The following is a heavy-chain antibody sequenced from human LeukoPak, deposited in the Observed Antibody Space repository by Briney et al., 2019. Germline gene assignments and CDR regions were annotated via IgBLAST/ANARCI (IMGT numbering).Heavy chain of an antibody. CDR3: AKALTTVTTYRPHDAFDI. J-gene: IGHJ3*02. V-gene: IGHV1-69*13. Sequence: SVKVSCKASGGTFSSYAISWVRQAPGQGLEWMGGIIPIFGTANYAQKFQGRVTITADESTSTAYMELSSLRSEDTAVYYCAKALTTVTTYRPHDAFDIWGQGTMVTVSS. CDR2: IIPIFGTA. CDR1: GGTFSSYA. D-gene: IGHD4-17*01.